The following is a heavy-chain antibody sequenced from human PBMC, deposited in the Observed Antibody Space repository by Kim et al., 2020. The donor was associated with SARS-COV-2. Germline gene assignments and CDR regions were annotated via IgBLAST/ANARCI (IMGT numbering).Heavy chain of an antibody. CDR3: ARGALDYDFWSGYSYYGMDV. Sequence: ASVKVSCKASGYTFTSYGISWVRQAPGQGLEWMGWISAYNGNTNYAQKLQGRVTMTTDTSTSTAYMELRSLRSDDTAVYYCARGALDYDFWSGYSYYGMDVWGQGTTVTVSS. V-gene: IGHV1-18*01. J-gene: IGHJ6*02. CDR2: ISAYNGNT. D-gene: IGHD3-3*01. CDR1: GYTFTSYG.